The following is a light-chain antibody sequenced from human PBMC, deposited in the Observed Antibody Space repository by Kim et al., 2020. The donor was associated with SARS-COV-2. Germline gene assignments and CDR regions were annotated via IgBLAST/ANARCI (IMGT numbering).Light chain of an antibody. J-gene: IGKJ5*01. V-gene: IGKV1-17*01. CDR1: QDIRND. CDR2: GAS. Sequence: GDRVIIPCRASQDIRNDLGWYQQNPGRAPKRLIYGASSLQSGVPSRFSGSGSGTEFTLAISSLQPEDFATYFCLQHNTYPITFGQGTRLEIK. CDR3: LQHNTYPIT.